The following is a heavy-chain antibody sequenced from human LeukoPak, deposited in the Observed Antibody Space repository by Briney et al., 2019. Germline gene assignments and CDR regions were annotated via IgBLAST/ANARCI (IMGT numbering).Heavy chain of an antibody. CDR3: ARFCISTNCHTWNDAFDI. D-gene: IGHD2-2*01. CDR1: GGTFSSYA. J-gene: IGHJ3*02. Sequence: GASVKVSCKASGGTFSSYAISWVRQAPGQGLEWMGGIIPIFGTANYAQKFQGRVTITADESTSTAYMELSSLRSEDTAVYYCARFCISTNCHTWNDAFDIWGQGTMVTVSS. V-gene: IGHV1-69*13. CDR2: IIPIFGTA.